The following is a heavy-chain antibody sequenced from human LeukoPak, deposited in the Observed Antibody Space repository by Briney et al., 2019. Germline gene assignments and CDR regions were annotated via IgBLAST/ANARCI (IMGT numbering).Heavy chain of an antibody. CDR1: GFTFSSYW. Sequence: PGGSLRLSCAASGFTFSSYWMSWVRQAPGKGLEWVANIKQDGSEKYYVDSVKGRFTISRDNAKNSLYLQMNSLRAEDTAVYYCARRAMITFGGVIVHDWFDPWGQGTLVTVSS. V-gene: IGHV3-7*01. J-gene: IGHJ5*02. CDR3: ARRAMITFGGVIVHDWFDP. CDR2: IKQDGSEK. D-gene: IGHD3-16*02.